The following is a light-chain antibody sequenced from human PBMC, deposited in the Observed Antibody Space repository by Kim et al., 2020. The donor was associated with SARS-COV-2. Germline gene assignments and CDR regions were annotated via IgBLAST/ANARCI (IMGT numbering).Light chain of an antibody. CDR1: KLGDKY. Sequence: PRQTDSIPCSGDKLGDKYACWYQQTPGQSPVLVIYQDSKRPSGMPERFSGSNSGNTATLTISGTQARDEADYYCQAWDSSTALYVFGTGTKVTV. V-gene: IGLV3-1*01. CDR2: QDS. CDR3: QAWDSSTALYV. J-gene: IGLJ1*01.